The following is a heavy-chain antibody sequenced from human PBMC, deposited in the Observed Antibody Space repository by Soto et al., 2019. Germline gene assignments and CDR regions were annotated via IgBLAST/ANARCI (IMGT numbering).Heavy chain of an antibody. CDR1: GFTFSSDW. CDR3: ARSRPGPRDGYNYV. V-gene: IGHV3-7*05. J-gene: IGHJ4*01. CDR2: IKQDGSEK. D-gene: IGHD5-12*01. Sequence: EVQLVESGGGLGEPGGSLRLSGAASGFTFSSDWMSWVRQAPGKGLEGVANIKQDGSEKYYVDSLKGRFSSSRDNAKYSLYLHMNTVRAEDTAVYYCARSRPGPRDGYNYVWGHGTLVTVSS.